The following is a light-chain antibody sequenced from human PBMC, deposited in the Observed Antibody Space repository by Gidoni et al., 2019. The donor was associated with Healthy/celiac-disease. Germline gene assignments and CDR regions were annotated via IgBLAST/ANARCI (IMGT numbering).Light chain of an antibody. CDR3: QQYYSTPPYA. Sequence: DIVMTQSPDSLAVSLGERATINCKSSQSVLYSSNNTNYLAWYQQKPGQPPKLLIYWASTRESGVPDRFSGSGSGTDFTRAISSLQAEDVAVYYCQQYYSTPPYAFGQGTKLEIK. V-gene: IGKV4-1*01. J-gene: IGKJ2*01. CDR1: QSVLYSSNNTNY. CDR2: WAS.